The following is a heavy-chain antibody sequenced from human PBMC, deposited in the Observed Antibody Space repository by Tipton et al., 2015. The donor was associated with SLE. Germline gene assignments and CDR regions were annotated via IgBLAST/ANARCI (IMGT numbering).Heavy chain of an antibody. CDR1: GFSLSPYG. J-gene: IGHJ4*02. CDR3: AKDRLGVSATGTTFDY. Sequence: SLRLSCAASGFSLSPYGMHWFRQAPGKGLEWVALIWYDGSKQFYADSVKGRFTISRDNSKNMLSLQMNCLRADDTAVYYCAKDRLGVSATGTTFDYWGQGTLVTVSS. D-gene: IGHD6-13*01. V-gene: IGHV3-33*06. CDR2: IWYDGSKQ.